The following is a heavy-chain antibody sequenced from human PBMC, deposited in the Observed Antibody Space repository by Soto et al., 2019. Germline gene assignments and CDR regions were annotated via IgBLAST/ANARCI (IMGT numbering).Heavy chain of an antibody. D-gene: IGHD6-6*01. Sequence: LSLTCSVSGDSISRIDYYWTWIRQHPEKGLEWIGNIYFRGNTYYSPSLESRLTISVDTSKNQFSLKLTSVTAADTAVYYCAREDHMLLVIDYWGQGTLVTVSS. CDR2: IYFRGNT. CDR1: GDSISRIDYY. V-gene: IGHV4-31*03. J-gene: IGHJ4*02. CDR3: AREDHMLLVIDY.